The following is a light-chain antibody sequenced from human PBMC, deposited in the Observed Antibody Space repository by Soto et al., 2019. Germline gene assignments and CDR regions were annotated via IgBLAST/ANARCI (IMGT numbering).Light chain of an antibody. CDR2: GAS. V-gene: IGKV3-20*01. Sequence: EIVLTQSPGTLSLSPGERATLSCRASQSITSNYLAWYQQKPGQAPRLLIFGASSRATGIPDKFSGSGSGTDFTLTISRLEPDDFAVYYCHQRQSWPRTFGQGTKVDIK. CDR3: HQRQSWPRT. CDR1: QSITSNY. J-gene: IGKJ1*01.